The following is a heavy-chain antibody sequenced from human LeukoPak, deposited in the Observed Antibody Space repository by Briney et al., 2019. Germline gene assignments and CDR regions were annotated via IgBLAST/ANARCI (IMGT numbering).Heavy chain of an antibody. CDR1: GGSISSYY. CDR2: IYTSGST. D-gene: IGHD3-3*01. Sequence: SETLSLTCTVSGGSISSYYWSWIRQPAGKGLEWIGRIYTSGSTNYNPSLKSRVTMSVDTSKNQFSLKLSSVTAADAAVYYCARTFRYIFGVVTDYYGMDVWGQGTTVTVSS. V-gene: IGHV4-4*07. J-gene: IGHJ6*02. CDR3: ARTFRYIFGVVTDYYGMDV.